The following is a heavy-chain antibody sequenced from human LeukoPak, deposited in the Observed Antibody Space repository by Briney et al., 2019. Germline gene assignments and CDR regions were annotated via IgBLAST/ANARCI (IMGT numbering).Heavy chain of an antibody. CDR1: GFTFSNYV. J-gene: IGHJ4*02. Sequence: GGSLRLSCAASGFTFSNYVMHWVRQAPGKGLEWVAVIWYDGGNKYYADSVRGRFTTSRDNSKNTLYVQMNSLRAEDTAVYYWTRGSGDYPPYFDYWGQGTLVTVSS. CDR2: IWYDGGNK. V-gene: IGHV3-33*01. CDR3: TRGSGDYPPYFDY. D-gene: IGHD4-17*01.